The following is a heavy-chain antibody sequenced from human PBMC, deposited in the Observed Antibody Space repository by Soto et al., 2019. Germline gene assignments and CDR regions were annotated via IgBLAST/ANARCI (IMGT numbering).Heavy chain of an antibody. D-gene: IGHD3-9*01. CDR3: AKTRGAMIYAISVYGMDV. J-gene: IGHJ6*02. CDR1: RFTFSSYG. CDR2: IWYDGSNK. V-gene: IGHV3-33*06. Sequence: GGSLRLSCAASRFTFSSYGMHWVRQAPGKGLEWVAVIWYDGSNKYYADSVKGRFTISRDNSKSTLYLQINSLRAEDTAVYYCAKTRGAMIYAISVYGMDVWGQGTTVTVSS.